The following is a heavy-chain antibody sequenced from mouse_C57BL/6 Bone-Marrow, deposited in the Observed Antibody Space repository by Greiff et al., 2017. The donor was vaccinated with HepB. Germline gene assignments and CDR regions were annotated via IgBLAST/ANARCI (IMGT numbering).Heavy chain of an antibody. J-gene: IGHJ3*01. V-gene: IGHV8-8*01. D-gene: IGHD1-1*01. CDR1: GFSLSTFGMG. CDR3: ARPRSYGSSPAWFAY. Sequence: QVTLKESGPGILQPSQTLSLTCSFSGFSLSTFGMGVGWIRQPSGKGLEWLAHIWWDDDKYYNPALKSRLTISKDTSKNQVFLKIANVDTADTATYYCARPRSYGSSPAWFAYWGQGTLVTVSA. CDR2: IWWDDDK.